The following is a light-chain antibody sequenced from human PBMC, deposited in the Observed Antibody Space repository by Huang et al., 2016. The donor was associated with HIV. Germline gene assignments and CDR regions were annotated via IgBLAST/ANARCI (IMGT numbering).Light chain of an antibody. J-gene: IGKJ1*01. CDR2: GAA. CDR3: QQYNSYPWT. Sequence: IRLTQSPSSLSASIGDRATITCRASQGISTDVAWYQQKPGKPPELLIYGAAILESGVPSTFSCSGSGTEFTLTIRSLQPDDLGTYYCQQYNSYPWTFGQGTKVEIK. V-gene: IGKV1-13*02. CDR1: QGISTD.